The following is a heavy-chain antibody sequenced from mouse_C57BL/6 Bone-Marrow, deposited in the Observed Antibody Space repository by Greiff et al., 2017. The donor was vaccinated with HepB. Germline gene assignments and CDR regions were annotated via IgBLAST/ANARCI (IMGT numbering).Heavy chain of an antibody. V-gene: IGHV1-26*01. CDR3: ARGPIYYGNSAWFAY. D-gene: IGHD2-1*01. J-gene: IGHJ3*01. CDR1: GYTSTDYY. Sequence: VQLQQSGPELVKPGASVKISCKASGYTSTDYYMNWVKQSHGKSLEWIGDINPNNGGTSYNQKFKGKATLTVDKSSSTAYMELRSLTSEDSAVYYCARGPIYYGNSAWFAYWGQGTLVTVSA. CDR2: INPNNGGT.